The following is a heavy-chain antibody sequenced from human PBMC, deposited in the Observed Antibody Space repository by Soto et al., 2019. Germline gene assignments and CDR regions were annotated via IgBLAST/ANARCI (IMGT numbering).Heavy chain of an antibody. D-gene: IGHD3-9*01. Sequence: GGSLRLSCAASGFTFTGFAVHWVRQAPGKGLEWVAVISYDGRNSHYADSVKGRLTISRDNSKNTVFLQMNSLTTEDTAIYYCAKDRYFDSDYFDYWGQGTRVTVSS. CDR2: ISYDGRNS. CDR1: GFTFTGFA. V-gene: IGHV3-30*04. J-gene: IGHJ4*02. CDR3: AKDRYFDSDYFDY.